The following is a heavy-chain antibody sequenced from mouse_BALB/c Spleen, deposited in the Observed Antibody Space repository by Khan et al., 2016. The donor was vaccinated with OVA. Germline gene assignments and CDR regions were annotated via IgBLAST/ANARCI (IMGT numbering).Heavy chain of an antibody. D-gene: IGHD2-14*01. CDR1: GYSITSDYA. Sequence: EVQLQESGPGLVKPSQSLSLTCTVTGYSITSDYAWNWIRQFPGNKLEWMGYISYSGNTKYNPSLKSRISITRDTSKNPFFLQLNSVTAEDTATYYCARSYRGDFDYWGQGTTLTVSS. V-gene: IGHV3-2*02. CDR2: ISYSGNT. J-gene: IGHJ2*01. CDR3: ARSYRGDFDY.